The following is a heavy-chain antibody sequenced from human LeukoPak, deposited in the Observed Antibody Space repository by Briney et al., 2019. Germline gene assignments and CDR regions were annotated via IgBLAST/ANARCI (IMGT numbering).Heavy chain of an antibody. CDR3: ATSSGPSYSFDY. CDR1: RFTVSSNY. D-gene: IGHD1-26*01. CDR2: ISAAGTT. V-gene: IGHV3-53*01. J-gene: IGHJ4*02. Sequence: HPGGSLRLSCAASRFTVSSNYMSWVRQAPGKGLEWLSFISAAGTTDYADSMKGRFTISRDNSKNTLYLQIDSLRAEDTAVYYCATSSGPSYSFDYWGQGTLVTVSS.